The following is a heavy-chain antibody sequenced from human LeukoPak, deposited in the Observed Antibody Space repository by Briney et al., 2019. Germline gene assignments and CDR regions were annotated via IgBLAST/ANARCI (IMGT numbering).Heavy chain of an antibody. CDR3: ARDLGFSVTPPYYYYGMDV. CDR1: GFTFSSYS. J-gene: IGHJ6*02. CDR2: ISSSSSTI. D-gene: IGHD5/OR15-5a*01. V-gene: IGHV3-48*02. Sequence: GGSLRLSYAASGFTFSSYSMNWVRQAPGKGLEWVSYISSSSSTIYYADSVKGRFTISRDNAKNSLYLQMNSLRDEDTAVYYCARDLGFSVTPPYYYYGMDVWGQGTTVTVS.